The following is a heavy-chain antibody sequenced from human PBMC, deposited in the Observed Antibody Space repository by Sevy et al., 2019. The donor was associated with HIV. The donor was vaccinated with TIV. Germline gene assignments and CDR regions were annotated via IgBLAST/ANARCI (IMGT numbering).Heavy chain of an antibody. J-gene: IGHJ4*02. CDR3: ARDSGDYPYYFDH. CDR2: IYHTGNT. CDR1: GGSISSGLYS. D-gene: IGHD4-17*01. V-gene: IGHV4-30-2*01. Sequence: SETLSLTCAVSGGSISSGLYSWNWIRQPPGRGLEWIGYIYHTGNTYYNPSLKTRVTISVDRSKHQFSLRLTSVTAADTAVYYCARDSGDYPYYFDHWGQGTLVTVSS.